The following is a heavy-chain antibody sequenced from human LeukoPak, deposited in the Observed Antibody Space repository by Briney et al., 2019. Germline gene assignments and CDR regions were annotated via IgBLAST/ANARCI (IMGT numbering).Heavy chain of an antibody. D-gene: IGHD6-6*01. V-gene: IGHV4-34*01. CDR3: ARDLDSSSSVEAWGY. CDR2: INHSGST. J-gene: IGHJ4*02. Sequence: SETLSLTCAVYGGSFSGYYWSWIRQPPGKGLEWIGEINHSGSTYYNPSLKSRVTLSVDTSKNQFSLQLNSVTAADTAVYYCARDLDSSSSVEAWGYWGQGTLVTVSS. CDR1: GGSFSGYY.